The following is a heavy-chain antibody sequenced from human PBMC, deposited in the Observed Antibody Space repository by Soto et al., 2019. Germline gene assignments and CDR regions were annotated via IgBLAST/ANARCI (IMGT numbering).Heavy chain of an antibody. CDR3: ERDDGYSYGYVDY. V-gene: IGHV4-38-2*02. D-gene: IGHD5-18*01. CDR2: IYHSGST. CDR1: GYSISSGYY. Sequence: SETLSLTCAVSGYSISSGYYWGWIRQPPGKGLEWIGSIYHSGSTYYNPSLKSRVTISVDTSKNQFSLKLSSVTAADTAVYYCERDDGYSYGYVDYWGQGTLVTVSS. J-gene: IGHJ4*02.